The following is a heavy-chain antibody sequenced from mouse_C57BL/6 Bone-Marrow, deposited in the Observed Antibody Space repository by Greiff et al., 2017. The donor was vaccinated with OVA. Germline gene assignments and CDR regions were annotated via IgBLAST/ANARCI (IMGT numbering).Heavy chain of an antibody. CDR3: ARAPNWDVDAMDY. Sequence: EVQVVESGGGLVKPGGSLKLSCAASGFTFSSYAMSWVRQTPEKRLEWVATISDGGSYTYYPDNVKGRFTISRDNAKNNLYLQMSHLKSEDTAMYYCARAPNWDVDAMDYWGQGTSVTVSS. CDR2: ISDGGSYT. CDR1: GFTFSSYA. D-gene: IGHD4-1*01. V-gene: IGHV5-4*01. J-gene: IGHJ4*01.